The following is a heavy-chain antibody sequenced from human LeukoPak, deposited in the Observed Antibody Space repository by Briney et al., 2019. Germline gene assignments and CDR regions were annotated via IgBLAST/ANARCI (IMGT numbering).Heavy chain of an antibody. J-gene: IGHJ4*02. V-gene: IGHV1-2*02. D-gene: IGHD3-22*01. CDR3: ARETGPMYYYDSSGYPRSFDY. CDR2: INHNSGGT. CDR1: GYTFTGYY. Sequence: ASVKVSCKASGYTFTGYYMHWVRQAPGQGLEWMGWINHNSGGTNYAQKFQGRVTMTRDTSISTAYMELSRLRSDDTAVYYCARETGPMYYYDSSGYPRSFDYWGQGTLVTVSS.